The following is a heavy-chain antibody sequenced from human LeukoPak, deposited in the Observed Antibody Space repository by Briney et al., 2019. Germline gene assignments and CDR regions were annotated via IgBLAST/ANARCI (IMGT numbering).Heavy chain of an antibody. D-gene: IGHD3-22*01. Sequence: GSSVKVSCKASGGTFSSYAISWVRQAPGQGLEWMGGIIPIFGTANYAQKFQGRVTITADESTSTAYMELSSLRSEDTAVYYCASRTYYDSSGYSPVYYMDVWGKGTTVTDSS. J-gene: IGHJ6*03. V-gene: IGHV1-69*01. CDR1: GGTFSSYA. CDR2: IIPIFGTA. CDR3: ASRTYYDSSGYSPVYYMDV.